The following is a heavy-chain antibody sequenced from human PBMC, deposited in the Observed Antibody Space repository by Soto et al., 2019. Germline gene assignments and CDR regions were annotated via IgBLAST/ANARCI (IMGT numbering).Heavy chain of an antibody. J-gene: IGHJ6*02. V-gene: IGHV4-30-4*01. CDR2: IYYSGST. CDR1: GSSISSGDYY. CDR3: AGGDYYHSSGYYLSYYTMDV. D-gene: IGHD3-22*01. Sequence: SETRSLTGTVSGSSISSGDYYLSWSRQPPGKGLDWIGYIYYSGSTYYNASHRGEGTISVDSSKTQFSPKLRSVIDADTAVYYCAGGDYYHSSGYYLSYYTMDVWGQGPTVTVSS.